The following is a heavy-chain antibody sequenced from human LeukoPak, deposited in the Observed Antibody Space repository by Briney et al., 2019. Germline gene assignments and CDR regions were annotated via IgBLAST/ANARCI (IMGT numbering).Heavy chain of an antibody. J-gene: IGHJ4*02. CDR3: ARDPAHIVGATTGFDY. CDR2: ISSSSSYI. CDR1: GFTFSSYS. V-gene: IGHV3-21*01. Sequence: PGGSLRLSCAASGFTFSSYSMSWVGQAPGKGLEWVSSISSSSSYIYYADSVKGRFTISRDNAKNSLYLQMNSLTAEDTAVYYCARDPAHIVGATTGFDYWGQGTLVTVSS. D-gene: IGHD1-26*01.